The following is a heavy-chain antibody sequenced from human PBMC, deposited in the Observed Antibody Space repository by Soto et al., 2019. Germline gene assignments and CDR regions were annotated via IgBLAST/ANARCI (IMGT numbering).Heavy chain of an antibody. D-gene: IGHD3-22*01. CDR1: GFTFSSYA. Sequence: PGASLRLSCAASGFTFSSYAMSWVRQAPGKGLEWVSAISGSGGSTYYADSVKGRFTISRDNSKNTLYLQMNSLRAEDTAVYYCAKDIRRGQNYYDSSGYYYDYFDYWSQGTLVTVSS. CDR3: AKDIRRGQNYYDSSGYYYDYFDY. V-gene: IGHV3-23*01. CDR2: ISGSGGST. J-gene: IGHJ4*02.